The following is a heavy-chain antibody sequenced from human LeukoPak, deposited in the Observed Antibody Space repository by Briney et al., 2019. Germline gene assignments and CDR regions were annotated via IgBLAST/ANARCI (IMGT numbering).Heavy chain of an antibody. CDR1: GYSISSDYY. J-gene: IGHJ4*02. V-gene: IGHV4-38-2*02. CDR2: IYHSGST. D-gene: IGHD6-19*01. Sequence: PSETLSLTCTVSGYSISSDYYWGWIRQPPGKGLEWIGSIYHSGSTYYNPSLKSRLTISVDTSKNQLSLRLSSVTAADTAVYYCARGVPPGIAVAGTQAKGDYWGQGTLVTVSS. CDR3: ARGVPPGIAVAGTQAKGDY.